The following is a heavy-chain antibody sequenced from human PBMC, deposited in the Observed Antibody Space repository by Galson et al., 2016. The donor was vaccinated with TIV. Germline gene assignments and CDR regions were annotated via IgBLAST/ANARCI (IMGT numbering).Heavy chain of an antibody. J-gene: IGHJ3*01. V-gene: IGHV3-23*01. CDR2: VTGRSRST. CDR3: ARTTPPPVSSNGWNDAFDF. Sequence: SLRLSCAASGFTFSGYAMSWVRQAPGKGLEWVSVVTGRSRSTHYADSVRGRFTISRDNSRNTLSLQMNSLRVEDTAVYFCARTTPPPVSSNGWNDAFDFWGQGTIVTVS. CDR1: GFTFSGYA. D-gene: IGHD6-19*01.